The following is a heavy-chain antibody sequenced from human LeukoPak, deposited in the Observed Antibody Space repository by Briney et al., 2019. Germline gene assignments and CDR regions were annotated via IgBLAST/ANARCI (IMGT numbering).Heavy chain of an antibody. CDR1: GFIVNSNY. CDR2: IYSAGST. D-gene: IGHD1-26*01. V-gene: IGHV3-53*01. CDR3: ARVTAGTYYKGLGSFDS. J-gene: IGHJ4*02. Sequence: QAGGSLRLSCAASGFIVNSNYMSWVRQAPGKGLEWVSVIYSAGSTYYAESVKGRFTISRDNSKNTLHLQMNSLRAEDTAVYYCARVTAGTYYKGLGSFDSWGQGAQVTVSS.